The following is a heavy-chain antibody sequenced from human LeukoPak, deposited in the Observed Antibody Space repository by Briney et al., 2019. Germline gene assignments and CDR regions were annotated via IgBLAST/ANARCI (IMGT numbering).Heavy chain of an antibody. D-gene: IGHD3-10*01. V-gene: IGHV3-21*03. CDR3: AREGRESPFDY. CDR2: ISSSSSYI. CDR1: GFTFSSYS. J-gene: IGHJ4*02. Sequence: GGSLRLSCAAPGFTFSSYSMNWVRQAPGKRLEWVSSISSSSSYIYYADSVKGRFTISRDNAKNSLYLQMNSLRAEDTAVYYCAREGRESPFDYWGQGTLVTVSS.